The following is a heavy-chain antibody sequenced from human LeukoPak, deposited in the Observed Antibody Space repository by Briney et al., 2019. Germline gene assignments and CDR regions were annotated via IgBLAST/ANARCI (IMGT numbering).Heavy chain of an antibody. CDR1: GGSFSGYY. V-gene: IGHV4-34*01. Sequence: PSETLSLTCAVYGGSFSGYYWSWIRQPPGKGLEWIGEINHSGSTNYNPSLKSRVTISLDTSKNQLSLKLSSVTAADTAVYYCAREGAVAGTLGYYYMDVWGEGTTVTVSS. J-gene: IGHJ6*03. CDR2: INHSGST. D-gene: IGHD6-19*01. CDR3: AREGAVAGTLGYYYMDV.